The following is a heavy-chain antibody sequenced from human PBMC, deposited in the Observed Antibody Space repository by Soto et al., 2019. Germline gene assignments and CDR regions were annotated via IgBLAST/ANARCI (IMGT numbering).Heavy chain of an antibody. CDR1: GFTLSDFA. CDR3: ARAVPGIDV. Sequence: QVQLVESGGGVVQPGRSLRLSCAASGFTLSDFALHWVRQAPGKGLERVALISNDGGNEHYGYSVRGRFTISRDNSRHMLYLQMTSLRVEDTAVYYCARAVPGIDVWGQGTTVTVSS. V-gene: IGHV3-30-3*01. CDR2: ISNDGGNE. J-gene: IGHJ6*02.